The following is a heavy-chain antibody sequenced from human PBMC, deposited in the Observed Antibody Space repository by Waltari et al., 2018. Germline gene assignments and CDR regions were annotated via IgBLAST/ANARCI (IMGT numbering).Heavy chain of an antibody. D-gene: IGHD4-17*01. CDR2: IIPIFGTA. CDR3: ASLDYGDYVVRWFDP. CDR1: GGTFSSYA. V-gene: IGHV1-69*08. J-gene: IGHJ5*02. Sequence: QVQLVQSGAEVKKPGSSVKVSCKASGGTFSSYANRRVRRAPGQGLEWMGRIIPIFGTANYAQKFQGRVTITADKSTSTAYMELSSLRSEDTAVYYCASLDYGDYVVRWFDPWGQGTLVTVSS.